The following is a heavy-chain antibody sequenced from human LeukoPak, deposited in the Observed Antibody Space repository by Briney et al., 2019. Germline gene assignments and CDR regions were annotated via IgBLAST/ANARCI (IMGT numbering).Heavy chain of an antibody. CDR3: ARVSDCSSTSCYGGDFDY. D-gene: IGHD2-2*01. CDR1: GGSISSGDYY. V-gene: IGHV4-30-4*01. Sequence: PSQTLSLTCTVSGGSISSGDYYWSWIRQPPGKGLEWIGYIYYSGSTYYNPSLKSRVTISVDTSKNQFSLKLSSVTAADTAVYYCARVSDCSSTSCYGGDFDYWGQGTLVTVSS. CDR2: IYYSGST. J-gene: IGHJ4*02.